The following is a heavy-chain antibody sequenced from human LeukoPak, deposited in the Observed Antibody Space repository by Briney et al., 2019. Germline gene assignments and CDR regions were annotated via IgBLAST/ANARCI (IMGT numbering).Heavy chain of an antibody. Sequence: GGSLRLSCAVSGFTLTNYGIHWVRQAPGKGLDWVANIKQDGSEKYYVDSVKGRFTISRDNAKNSLYLQMNSLRAEDTALYYCARAGTYETTWYHWGQGTLVTVSS. CDR3: ARAGTYETTWYH. CDR1: GFTLTNYG. J-gene: IGHJ5*02. V-gene: IGHV3-7*01. D-gene: IGHD1-7*01. CDR2: IKQDGSEK.